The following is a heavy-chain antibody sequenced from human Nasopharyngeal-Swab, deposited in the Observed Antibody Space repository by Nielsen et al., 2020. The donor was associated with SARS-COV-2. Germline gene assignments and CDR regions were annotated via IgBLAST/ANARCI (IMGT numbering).Heavy chain of an antibody. CDR1: GYTFTSYG. D-gene: IGHD3-3*01. V-gene: IGHV1-18*04. CDR3: ARMSGIFGVVIQPNYYGMDV. CDR2: ISAYNGNT. J-gene: IGHJ6*02. Sequence: ASVKVSCKASGYTFTSYGISWVRQAPGQGLEWMGWISAYNGNTNYAQKLQGRVTMTTDTSTSTAYMELRSLRSDDTAVYYCARMSGIFGVVIQPNYYGMDVWGQGTTVTVSS.